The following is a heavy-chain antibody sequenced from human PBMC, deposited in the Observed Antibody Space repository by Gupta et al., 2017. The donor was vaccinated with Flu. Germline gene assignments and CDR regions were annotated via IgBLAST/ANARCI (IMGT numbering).Heavy chain of an antibody. D-gene: IGHD6-19*01. V-gene: IGHV3-74*01. CDR2: IGSDGSRT. J-gene: IGHJ4*02. Sequence: WMFWVRQAPGKGLGWVSRIGSDGSRTAYADSVKGRFTISRDNAKNTLYLQMNSLRAEDTAVYYCAREMAHSSAYDYWGQGTLLTVSS. CDR3: AREMAHSSAYDY. CDR1: W.